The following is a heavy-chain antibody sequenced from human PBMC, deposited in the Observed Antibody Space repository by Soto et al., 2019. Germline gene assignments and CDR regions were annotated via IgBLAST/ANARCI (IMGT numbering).Heavy chain of an antibody. CDR3: ASDKDCSGGSCYPIGYYGMDV. D-gene: IGHD2-15*01. CDR2: IIPIFGTA. J-gene: IGHJ6*02. CDR1: GGTFSSYA. Sequence: ASVKVFCKASGGTFSSYAISWVRQAPGQGLEWMGGIIPIFGTANYAQKFQGRVTITADESTSTAYMELSSLRSEDTAVYYCASDKDCSGGSCYPIGYYGMDVWGQGTTVTV. V-gene: IGHV1-69*13.